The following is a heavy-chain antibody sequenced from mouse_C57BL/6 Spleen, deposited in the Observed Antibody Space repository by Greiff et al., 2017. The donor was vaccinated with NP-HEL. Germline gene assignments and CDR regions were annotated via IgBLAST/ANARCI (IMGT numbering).Heavy chain of an antibody. CDR2: IYPRSGNT. Sequence: VQLQQSGAELARPGASVKLSCKASGYTFTSYGISWVKQRTGQGLEWIGEIYPRSGNTYYNEKFKGKATMTADKSSSQAYMELRSLTSEDSAVYFCARDSDYYGSSYPDYWGQGTTLTVSS. J-gene: IGHJ2*01. V-gene: IGHV1-81*01. D-gene: IGHD1-1*01. CDR3: ARDSDYYGSSYPDY. CDR1: GYTFTSYG.